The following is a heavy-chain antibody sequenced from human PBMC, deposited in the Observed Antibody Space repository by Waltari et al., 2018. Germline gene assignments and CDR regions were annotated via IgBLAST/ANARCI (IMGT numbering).Heavy chain of an antibody. CDR1: GDSISSGAYY. CDR2: IYYSGST. Sequence: QVRLQESGPGLVKPSQTLSLTCTVSGDSISSGAYYWSWIRQPPGKGLEWIGYIYYSGSTYYNPSLKSRLTISVDTSKNQFSLNLNSVTAADTAVYYCARGGSNWDAWFDPWGQGTLVSVSS. J-gene: IGHJ5*02. D-gene: IGHD1-1*01. V-gene: IGHV4-30-4*01. CDR3: ARGGSNWDAWFDP.